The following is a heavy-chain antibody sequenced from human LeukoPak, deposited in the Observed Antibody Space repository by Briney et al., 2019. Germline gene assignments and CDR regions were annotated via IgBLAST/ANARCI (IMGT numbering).Heavy chain of an antibody. V-gene: IGHV1-18*01. CDR3: ARKNERPKIICFDS. D-gene: IGHD5-24*01. CDR2: ISAYNGNT. CDR1: GYTFTSYG. J-gene: IGHJ4*02. Sequence: GASVKVSCKASGYTFTSYGISWVRQAPGQGLEWMGWISAYNGNTNYAQKLQGRVTMTTDTSTGTAYMELRSLRSDDTAVYYCARKNERPKIICFDSGGREPLVPVPS.